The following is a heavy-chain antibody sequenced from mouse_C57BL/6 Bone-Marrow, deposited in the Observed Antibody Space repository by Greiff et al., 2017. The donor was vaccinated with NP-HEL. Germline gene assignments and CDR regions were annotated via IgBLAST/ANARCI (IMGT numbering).Heavy chain of an antibody. CDR2: IDPENGDT. D-gene: IGHD1-1*01. J-gene: IGHJ2*01. Sequence: DVKLQESGAELVRPGASVKLSCTASGFNIKDDYMHWVKQRPEQGLEWIGGIDPENGDTEYASKFQGKATITADTSSNTAYLQLSSLTSEDTAVYYCTTLLLRYWGQGTTLTVSS. V-gene: IGHV14-4*01. CDR3: TTLLLRY. CDR1: GFNIKDDY.